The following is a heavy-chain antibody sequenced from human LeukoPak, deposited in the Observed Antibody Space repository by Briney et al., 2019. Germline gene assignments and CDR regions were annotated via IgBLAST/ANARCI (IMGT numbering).Heavy chain of an antibody. CDR3: ARHGGYDRSGYWFDP. D-gene: IGHD3-22*01. CDR2: IYYSGST. J-gene: IGHJ5*02. CDR1: GGSITSSNYY. V-gene: IGHV4-39*01. Sequence: KPSETLSLTCTVSGGSITSSNYYWGWIRQPPGKGLEWFGSIYYSGSTYYNPSLKSRVTISVDTSKNQFSLKLSSVTAADTAVYYCARHGGYDRSGYWFDPWGQGTLVTVSS.